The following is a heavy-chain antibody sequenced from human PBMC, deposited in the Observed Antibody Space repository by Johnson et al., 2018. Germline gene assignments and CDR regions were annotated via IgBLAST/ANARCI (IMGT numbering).Heavy chain of an antibody. Sequence: QVQLVESGGGVVQPGRSLSLSCAASGFTFSTYGMHWVRQAPGKGLAWVAVISYDGSDKYYADSVKGRFTISRDNSKNTLYLQMNSLRAEDTAVFYCAKDSASYYYYMGVWGKGTTVTVSS. CDR2: ISYDGSDK. V-gene: IGHV3-30*18. J-gene: IGHJ6*03. D-gene: IGHD3-10*01. CDR1: GFTFSTYG. CDR3: AKDSASYYYYMGV.